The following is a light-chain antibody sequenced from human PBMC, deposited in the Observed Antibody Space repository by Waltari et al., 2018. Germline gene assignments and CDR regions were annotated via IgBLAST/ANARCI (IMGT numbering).Light chain of an antibody. Sequence: DIQMTQSPSSVSASVGDRVTITFRASQGIRSSLAWYQQPPGKPPKLLIFAASGLQSGVPSRFSGSESGSEFTLTISSLLPEDSATYYCQQAVSFPWTFGQGTKVEIK. V-gene: IGKV1D-12*01. CDR2: AAS. J-gene: IGKJ1*01. CDR1: QGIRSS. CDR3: QQAVSFPWT.